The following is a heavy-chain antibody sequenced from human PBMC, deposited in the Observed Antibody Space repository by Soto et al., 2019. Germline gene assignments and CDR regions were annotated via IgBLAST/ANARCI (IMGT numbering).Heavy chain of an antibody. CDR3: ARPLAARLNNWFDP. V-gene: IGHV4-39*01. Sequence: QLQLQESGPGLVKPSETLSLTCTVSGGSISSSSYYWGWIRQPPGKGLEWIGSIYYSGSTYYNPSLKSRVTISVDTSKNQFSLKLSSVTAADTAVYYCARPLAARLNNWFDPWGQGTLVTVSS. D-gene: IGHD6-6*01. J-gene: IGHJ5*02. CDR2: IYYSGST. CDR1: GGSISSSSYY.